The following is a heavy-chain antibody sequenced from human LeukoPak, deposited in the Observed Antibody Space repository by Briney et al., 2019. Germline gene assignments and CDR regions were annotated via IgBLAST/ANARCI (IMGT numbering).Heavy chain of an antibody. J-gene: IGHJ6*02. CDR2: INAGNGNT. CDR3: ARDRERYCSSTSCYYYYYGMDV. D-gene: IGHD2-2*01. CDR1: GYTFTSYA. V-gene: IGHV1-3*01. Sequence: ASVKVSCKASGYTFTSYAMHWVRQAPGQRLEWMGWINAGNGNTKYSQKFQGRVTITRDTSASTAYMELRSLRSDDTAVYYCARDRERYCSSTSCYYYYYGMDVWGQGTTVTVSS.